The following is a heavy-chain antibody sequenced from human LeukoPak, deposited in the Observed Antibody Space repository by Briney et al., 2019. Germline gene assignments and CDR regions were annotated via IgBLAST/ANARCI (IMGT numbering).Heavy chain of an antibody. Sequence: SETLSLTCTVSGDSISSYYWSWIRQPPGKGLEWIGSISYSGSTNYSPSLKSRVTMSVDTSQNQFSLNLSPVTAADTAVYYCARQRRVTLGFLDYWGQGTLVTVSS. CDR2: ISYSGST. J-gene: IGHJ4*02. V-gene: IGHV4-59*08. D-gene: IGHD3-16*02. CDR3: ARQRRVTLGFLDY. CDR1: GDSISSYY.